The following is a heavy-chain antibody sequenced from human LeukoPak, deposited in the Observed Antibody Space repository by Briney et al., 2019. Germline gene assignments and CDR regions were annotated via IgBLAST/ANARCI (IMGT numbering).Heavy chain of an antibody. CDR3: ARVGNWNDRGDY. J-gene: IGHJ4*02. CDR2: IWYDGSNK. CDR1: GFTFSSYG. Sequence: GRSLRLSCAASGFTFSSYGMHWVRQAPGKGLEWMAVIWYDGSNKYYADSVKGRFTISRDNAKNSLYLQMNSLRAEDTAVYYCARVGNWNDRGDYWGQGTLVTVSS. V-gene: IGHV3-33*01. D-gene: IGHD1-1*01.